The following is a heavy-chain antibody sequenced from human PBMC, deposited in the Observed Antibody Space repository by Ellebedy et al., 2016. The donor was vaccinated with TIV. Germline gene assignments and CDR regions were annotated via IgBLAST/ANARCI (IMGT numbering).Heavy chain of an antibody. CDR1: GYTFTSYG. CDR3: AIDGPQGYVVASAPPGDS. D-gene: IGHD2-15*01. V-gene: IGHV1-18*01. CDR2: ISGYTGNT. J-gene: IGHJ4*02. Sequence: ASVKVSCXASGYTFTSYGISWVRQAPGQGLEWMGWISGYTGNTDYARKFQGRVTMTTDTSTGTAYLELSSLKSDDTALYYCAIDGPQGYVVASAPPGDSWGQGTLVTVSS.